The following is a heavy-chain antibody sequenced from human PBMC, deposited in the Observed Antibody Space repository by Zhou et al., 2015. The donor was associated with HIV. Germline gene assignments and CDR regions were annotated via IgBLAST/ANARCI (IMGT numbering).Heavy chain of an antibody. J-gene: IGHJ6*02. V-gene: IGHV1-69*01. D-gene: IGHD6-19*01. CDR3: ARASVAVTVTSSYYAMDV. CDR2: INPIFGTA. Sequence: QLQLVQSGAEVKKPVSSVKVSCKASGGTFSSYSISWVRQAPGHGLQWVGGINPIFGTANSAQNFQGRVTFTAHESTSTAYMDLSSLRSEDTAVYYCARASVAVTVTSSYYAMDVWGQGTTVIVSS. CDR1: GGTFSSYS.